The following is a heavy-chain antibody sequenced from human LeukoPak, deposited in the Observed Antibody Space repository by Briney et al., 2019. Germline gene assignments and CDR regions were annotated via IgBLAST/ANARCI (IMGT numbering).Heavy chain of an antibody. CDR1: GCTFSSYW. V-gene: IGHV3-74*01. D-gene: IGHD4-17*01. Sequence: GGSLRLSCAVSGCTFSSYWMHWVRQVPGKGLVWVSRINSDGSSTSYADSVKGRFTISRDNAKNTLFLQMNSLRAEDTAVYYCVRDHLYGFDYWGQGTLVTVSS. CDR3: VRDHLYGFDY. CDR2: INSDGSST. J-gene: IGHJ4*02.